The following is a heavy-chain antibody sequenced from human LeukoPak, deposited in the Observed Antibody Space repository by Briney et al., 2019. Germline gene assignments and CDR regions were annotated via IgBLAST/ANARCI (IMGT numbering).Heavy chain of an antibody. CDR3: ARVRRGQWQGHLGDYYYYMDV. CDR1: GGSISSSSYY. V-gene: IGHV4-39*07. CDR2: IYYSGST. D-gene: IGHD6-19*01. Sequence: SETLSLTCTVSGGSISSSSYYWGWIRQPPGKGLEWIGSIYYSGSTYYNPSLKSRVTISVDTSKNQFSLKLSSVTAADTAVYYCARVRRGQWQGHLGDYYYYMDVWGKGTTVTVSS. J-gene: IGHJ6*03.